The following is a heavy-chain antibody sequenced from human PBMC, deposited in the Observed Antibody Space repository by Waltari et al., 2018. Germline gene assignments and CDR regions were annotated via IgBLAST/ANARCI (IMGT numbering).Heavy chain of an antibody. V-gene: IGHV4-39*01. CDR3: GRIAFGDEGGYFQC. J-gene: IGHJ1*01. Sequence: WGWVHPHPGKWLEWVGKMQYRGSTLYTPSLESRLTICLDTCNNQLSLRLSSVGNADTAEYFCGRIAFGDEGGYFQCWGQGTLVTLTS. D-gene: IGHD4-17*01. CDR2: MQYRGST.